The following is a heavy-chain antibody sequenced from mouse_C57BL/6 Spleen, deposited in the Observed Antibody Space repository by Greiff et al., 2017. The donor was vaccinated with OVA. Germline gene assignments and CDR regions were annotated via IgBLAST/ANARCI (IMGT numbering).Heavy chain of an antibody. Sequence: QVQLKQPGAELVKPGASVKLSCKASGYTFTSYWMHWVKQKPGQGLEWIGMIHPNSGSTNYNEKFKSKATLTVDKSSSTAYMQLSSLTSEDSAVYYCARGGYGFIAYWGQGTLVTVSA. CDR3: ARGGYGFIAY. CDR2: IHPNSGST. J-gene: IGHJ3*01. V-gene: IGHV1-64*01. CDR1: GYTFTSYW. D-gene: IGHD2-2*01.